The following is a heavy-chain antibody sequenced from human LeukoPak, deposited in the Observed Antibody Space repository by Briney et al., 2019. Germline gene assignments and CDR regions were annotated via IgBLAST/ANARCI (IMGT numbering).Heavy chain of an antibody. V-gene: IGHV3-7*01. Sequence: GGSLRLSCADSGCTFRNYWMSWVRQAPGKGLEWVANIKQDGSEKHYADSVKGRFTISRDNVENSLYLEMNSLTDDDTALYYCTRVEPTKSDVCWGQRTLVTVSS. J-gene: IGHJ4*02. CDR2: IKQDGSEK. CDR3: TRVEPTKSDVC. D-gene: IGHD1-14*01. CDR1: GCTFRNYW.